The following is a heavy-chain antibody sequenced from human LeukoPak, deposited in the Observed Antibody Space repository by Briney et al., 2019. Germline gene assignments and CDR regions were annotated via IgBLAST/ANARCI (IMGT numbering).Heavy chain of an antibody. Sequence: PSETLSLTCTVSGGSISSSSYYWGWIRQPPGKGLEWIGSIYYSGSTYYNPSLKSRVTISVDTSKNQFSLKLSSVTAADTAVYYCARVLRYFALDVWGKGTTVTVSS. CDR1: GGSISSSSYY. V-gene: IGHV4-39*07. J-gene: IGHJ6*04. CDR3: ARVLRYFALDV. CDR2: IYYSGST. D-gene: IGHD3-9*01.